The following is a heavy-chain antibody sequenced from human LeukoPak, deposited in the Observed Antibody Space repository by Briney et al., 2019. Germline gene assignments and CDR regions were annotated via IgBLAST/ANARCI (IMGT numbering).Heavy chain of an antibody. V-gene: IGHV3-23*01. CDR2: ISGSGGST. D-gene: IGHD6-19*01. CDR3: AKGRSSGWSSSFDY. CDR1: GFTFSSYA. J-gene: IGHJ4*02. Sequence: PGGSLRLSCAASGFTFSSYAMSWVHQAPGRGLEWISAISGSGGSTYYADSVKGRFTISRDNSKSTLYLQVNSLRAEDTAVYYCAKGRSSGWSSSFDYWGQGTLVTVSS.